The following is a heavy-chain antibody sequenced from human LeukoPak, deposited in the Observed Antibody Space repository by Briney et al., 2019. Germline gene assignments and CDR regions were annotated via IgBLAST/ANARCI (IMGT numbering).Heavy chain of an antibody. D-gene: IGHD3-22*01. J-gene: IGHJ4*02. CDR2: IYYSGST. Sequence: SETLSLTCTVSGGSISSSSYYWGWIRQPPGTGLEWIGSIYYSGSTYYNPSLKSRVTISVDTSKNQFSLKLSSVTAADTAVYYCASTRMDYDSSGYYYFDYWGQGTLVTVSS. CDR1: GGSISSSSYY. V-gene: IGHV4-39*01. CDR3: ASTRMDYDSSGYYYFDY.